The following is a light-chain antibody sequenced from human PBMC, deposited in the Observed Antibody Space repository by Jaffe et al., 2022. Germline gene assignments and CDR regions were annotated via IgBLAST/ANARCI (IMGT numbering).Light chain of an antibody. CDR2: EVS. V-gene: IGLV2-14*01. CDR3: SSYTSTTNTDFV. CDR1: SRDVGAYNY. Sequence: QSALTQPASVSGSPGQSITISCTGTSRDVGAYNYVSWYQQHPGKAPKLIIYEVSNRPSAISYRFSGSKSGNTASLTISGLQAEDDADYYCSSYTSTTNTDFVFGTGTKVTVL. J-gene: IGLJ1*01.